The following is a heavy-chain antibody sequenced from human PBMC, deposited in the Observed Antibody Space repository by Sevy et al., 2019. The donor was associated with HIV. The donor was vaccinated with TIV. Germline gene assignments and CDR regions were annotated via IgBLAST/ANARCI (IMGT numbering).Heavy chain of an antibody. V-gene: IGHV4-34*01. Sequence: SETLSLTCSVFGASFSDYYWSWIRQPPGKGLEWIGEIHQSGSTNYNPSLRSRVIISVDRSKNQFSLNLRSVTAADTAVYFCTRVGAFYDKGFDSWGQGTLVTVSS. J-gene: IGHJ4*02. CDR1: GASFSDYY. CDR3: TRVGAFYDKGFDS. CDR2: IHQSGST. D-gene: IGHD3-22*01.